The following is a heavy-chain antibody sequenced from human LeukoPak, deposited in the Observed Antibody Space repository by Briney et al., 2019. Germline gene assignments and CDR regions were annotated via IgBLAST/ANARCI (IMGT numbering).Heavy chain of an antibody. CDR3: AKERDGDYVRYTHY. J-gene: IGHJ4*02. V-gene: IGHV3-23*01. Sequence: PGGSLRLSCAASGFTVSSNYMSWVRQAPGKGPEWVSSISASGGGTYYADSVKGRFAISRDNSKNTLFLQLSSLRADDTAVYHCAKERDGDYVRYTHYWGQGTLVTVSS. CDR1: GFTVSSNY. CDR2: ISASGGGT. D-gene: IGHD4-17*01.